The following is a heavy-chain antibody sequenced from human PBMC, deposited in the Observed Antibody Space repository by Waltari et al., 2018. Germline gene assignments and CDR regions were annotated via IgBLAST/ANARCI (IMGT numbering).Heavy chain of an antibody. D-gene: IGHD3-10*01. V-gene: IGHV3-23*01. Sequence: EVQLLESGGGLMQPGGSPRLSCAASGFTFSTSAMTWVRQAPGKGLEWVSFISSNGNNIYYADSVKGRFTISRDNTENTLYLLMNSLRAEDTATYYCAKVVGGIYFNYFDYWGQGSLVTVSS. CDR1: GFTFSTSA. J-gene: IGHJ4*02. CDR2: ISSNGNNI. CDR3: AKVVGGIYFNYFDY.